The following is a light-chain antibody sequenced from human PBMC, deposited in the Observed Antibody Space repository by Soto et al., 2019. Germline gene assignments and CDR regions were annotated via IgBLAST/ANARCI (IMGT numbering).Light chain of an antibody. CDR2: RTF. CDR1: QTIASRY. J-gene: IGKJ1*01. Sequence: EIVLTQSPGTLSSSPGERATLSCRASQTIASRYLAWYQHQPGQAPRLLIYRTFARAPGIPDRFSGGGSGTDFNLTISRLEREDFATYYCQHSYNTPRTVGQGTKVEIK. V-gene: IGKV3-20*01. CDR3: QHSYNTPRT.